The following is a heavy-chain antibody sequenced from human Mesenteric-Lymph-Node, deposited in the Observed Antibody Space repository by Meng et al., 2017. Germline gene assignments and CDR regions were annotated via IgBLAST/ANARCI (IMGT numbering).Heavy chain of an antibody. CDR2: MNPNSGNT. J-gene: IGHJ4*02. CDR3: ARVSGSYYTTFDY. CDR1: GYTFTGYY. Sequence: ASVKVSCKASGYTFTGYYMHWVRQAPGQGLEWMGWMNPNSGNTGYAQKFQGRVTITRNTSISTAYMELSSLRSEDTAVYYCARVSGSYYTTFDYWGQGTLVTVSS. V-gene: IGHV1-8*03. D-gene: IGHD1-26*01.